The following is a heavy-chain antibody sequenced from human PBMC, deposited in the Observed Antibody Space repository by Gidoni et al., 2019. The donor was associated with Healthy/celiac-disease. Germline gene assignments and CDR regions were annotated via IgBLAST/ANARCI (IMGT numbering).Heavy chain of an antibody. CDR1: GFTFSSYA. CDR3: AKEAAGYDFWSGYDDGEYYFDY. D-gene: IGHD3-3*01. CDR2: ISGSGGST. V-gene: IGHV3-23*01. Sequence: EVQLLESGGGLVQPGGSLRLSCAASGFTFSSYAMSWVRQAPGKGLEWVSAISGSGGSTYYADSVKGRFTISRDNSKNTLYLQMNSLRAEDTAVYYCAKEAAGYDFWSGYDDGEYYFDYWGQGTLVTVSS. J-gene: IGHJ4*02.